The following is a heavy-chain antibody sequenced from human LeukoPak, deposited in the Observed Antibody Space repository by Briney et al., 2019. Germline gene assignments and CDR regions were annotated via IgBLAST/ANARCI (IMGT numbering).Heavy chain of an antibody. D-gene: IGHD3-10*01. CDR2: INAGNGNT. V-gene: IGHV1-3*03. J-gene: IGHJ3*02. CDR3: ARGSRTMVRGVIIWETSFDI. Sequence: ASVKVSCKASGYTFTSYAMHWVRQARGQRLEWMGWINAGNGNTKYSQEFQGRVTITRDTSASTAYMELSSLRSEDMAVYYCARGSRTMVRGVIIWETSFDIWGQGTMVTVSS. CDR1: GYTFTSYA.